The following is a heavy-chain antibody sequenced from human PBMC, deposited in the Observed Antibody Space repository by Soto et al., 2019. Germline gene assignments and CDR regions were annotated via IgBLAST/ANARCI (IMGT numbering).Heavy chain of an antibody. V-gene: IGHV3-21*01. CDR1: GFTFSRYT. Sequence: EVQLVESGGGLVKPGGSLRLSCAASGFTFSRYTMNWVRQAPGKGLEWVSSISSSSSNIYYAYSVKGRFTISRDNDNNTLCLQMNSLRVEDTAVYHCARHVCSGCNSHCDYVDVLTKATTVPATS. CDR3: ARHVCSGCNSHCDYVDV. CDR2: ISSSSSNI. D-gene: IGHD2-15*01. J-gene: IGHJ6*03.